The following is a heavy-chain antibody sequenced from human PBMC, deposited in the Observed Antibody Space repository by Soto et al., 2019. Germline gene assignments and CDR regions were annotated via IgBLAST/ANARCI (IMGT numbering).Heavy chain of an antibody. CDR3: ARDGALGGDYVWGSYRYATWGMDV. CDR1: GGSVSSGSYY. Sequence: PSETLSLTCTVSGGSVSSGSYYWSWIRQPPGKGLEWIGYIYYSGSTNYNPSLKSRVTISVDTSKNQFSLKLSSVTAADTAVYYCARDGALGGDYVWGSYRYATWGMDVWGQGTTVTVSS. CDR2: IYYSGST. D-gene: IGHD3-16*02. V-gene: IGHV4-61*01. J-gene: IGHJ6*02.